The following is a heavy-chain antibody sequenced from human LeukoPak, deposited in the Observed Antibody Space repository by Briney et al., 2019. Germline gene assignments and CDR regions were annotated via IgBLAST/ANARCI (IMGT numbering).Heavy chain of an antibody. CDR3: ARTPVGATIYFDY. V-gene: IGHV3-30*02. CDR2: IRYDGSNK. Sequence: GGSLRLSCAASGFTFSSYGMHWVRQAPGKGLEWVAFIRYDGSNKYYADSVKGRFTISRDNSKNTLYLQMNSLRAEDTAVYYCARTPVGATIYFDYWGQGTLVTVSS. D-gene: IGHD1-26*01. CDR1: GFTFSSYG. J-gene: IGHJ4*02.